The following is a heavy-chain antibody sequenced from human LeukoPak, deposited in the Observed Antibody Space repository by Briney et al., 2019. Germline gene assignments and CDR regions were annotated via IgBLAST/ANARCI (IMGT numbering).Heavy chain of an antibody. V-gene: IGHV3-48*01. Sequence: GRSLRLSCAASGFTFSSYATHWVRQAPGKGLEWVSYISSSSSTIYYADSVKGRFTISRDNAKNSLYLQMNSLRAEDTAVYYCARGDSSGSSLGDAFDIWGQGTMVTVSS. CDR3: ARGDSSGSSLGDAFDI. D-gene: IGHD3-22*01. CDR1: GFTFSSYA. CDR2: ISSSSSTI. J-gene: IGHJ3*02.